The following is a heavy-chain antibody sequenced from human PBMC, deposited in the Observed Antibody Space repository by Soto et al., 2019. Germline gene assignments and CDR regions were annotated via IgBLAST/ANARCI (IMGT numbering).Heavy chain of an antibody. CDR3: ARQGGIAPAYGEYGMDV. D-gene: IGHD6-13*01. V-gene: IGHV4-39*01. CDR2: IYYSGST. J-gene: IGHJ6*02. CDR1: GGSISSSSYY. Sequence: SETLSLTCTVSGGSISSSSYYWGWIRQPPGKGLEWIGSIYYSGSTYYNPSLKSRVTISVDTSKNQFSLKLSSVTAADTAVYYCARQGGIAPAYGEYGMDVWGQGTTVT.